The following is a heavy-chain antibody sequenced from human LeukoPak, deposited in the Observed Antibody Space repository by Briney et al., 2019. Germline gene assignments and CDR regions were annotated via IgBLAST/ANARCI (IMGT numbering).Heavy chain of an antibody. J-gene: IGHJ6*03. Sequence: GASVKVSCKASGYTFTSYGISWVRQAPGQGLEWMGWISAYNGNTNYAQKLQGRVTMTTDTSTSTAYMELRSLRSEDTAVYYCARDGIAAAGIDYYYYMDVWGKGTTVTVSS. D-gene: IGHD6-13*01. CDR1: GYTFTSYG. V-gene: IGHV1-18*01. CDR3: ARDGIAAAGIDYYYYMDV. CDR2: ISAYNGNT.